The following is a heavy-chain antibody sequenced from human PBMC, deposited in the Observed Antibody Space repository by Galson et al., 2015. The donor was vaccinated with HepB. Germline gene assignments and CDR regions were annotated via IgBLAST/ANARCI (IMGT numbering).Heavy chain of an antibody. Sequence: SLRLSCAASGFTFSDYYMSWIRQAPGKGLEWVSYISSSGSTIYYADSVKGRFTISRDNAKNSLYLRMNSLRAEDTAVYYCARADIVVVVAAKHFGFDPWGQGTLVTVSS. V-gene: IGHV3-11*01. CDR3: ARADIVVVVAAKHFGFDP. J-gene: IGHJ5*02. D-gene: IGHD2-15*01. CDR1: GFTFSDYY. CDR2: ISSSGSTI.